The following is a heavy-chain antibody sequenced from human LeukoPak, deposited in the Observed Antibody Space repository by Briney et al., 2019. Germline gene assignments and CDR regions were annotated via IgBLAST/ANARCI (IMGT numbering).Heavy chain of an antibody. CDR2: INPNSGGT. D-gene: IGHD6-13*01. V-gene: IGHV1-2*02. CDR3: ASFIAAAESGDY. J-gene: IGHJ4*02. CDR1: GYTFTGYY. Sequence: ASVKVSCKASGYTFTGYYMHWVRQAPGQRLEWMGWINPNSGGTNYAQKFQGRVTMTRDTSISTAYMELSRLRSDDTAVYYCASFIAAAESGDYWGQGTLVTVSS.